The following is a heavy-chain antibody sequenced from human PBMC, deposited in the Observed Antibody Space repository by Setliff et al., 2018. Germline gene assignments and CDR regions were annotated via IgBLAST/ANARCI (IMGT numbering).Heavy chain of an antibody. CDR3: ARELLFGGVIFGY. CDR1: GGTFSSYA. V-gene: IGHV1-69*05. Sequence: ASVKVSCKASGGTFSSYAISWVRQAPGQGLEWMGGIIPIFGTANYAQKFQDRVTMTRDTSTSTVYMELSSLRSGDTAMYYCARELLFGGVIFGYWGQGTLVTVS. J-gene: IGHJ4*02. CDR2: IIPIFGTA. D-gene: IGHD3-3*01.